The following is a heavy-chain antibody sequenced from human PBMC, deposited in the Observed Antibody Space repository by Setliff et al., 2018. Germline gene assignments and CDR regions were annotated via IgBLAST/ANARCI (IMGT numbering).Heavy chain of an antibody. CDR2: INTNTGNP. D-gene: IGHD4-4*01. J-gene: IGHJ6*03. Sequence: ASVKVSCKTSGYTFTTYAISWMRQAPGQGLEWMGWINTNTGNPSYAQDFTGRFVFSLDTSVSTAYLQISGLKAEDTAVYYCARASRFGTTVYRGSYYMDVWGKGTTVTVSS. CDR3: ARASRFGTTVYRGSYYMDV. CDR1: GYTFTTYA. V-gene: IGHV7-4-1*02.